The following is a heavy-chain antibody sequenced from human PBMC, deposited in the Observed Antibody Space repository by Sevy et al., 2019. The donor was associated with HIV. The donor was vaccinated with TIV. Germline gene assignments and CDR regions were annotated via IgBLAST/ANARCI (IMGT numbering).Heavy chain of an antibody. J-gene: IGHJ6*02. Sequence: ASVKVSCKASGYTFTNYYIHWVRQAPGHGLEWMGIINPGGGSPRYAQRFKGRVTMTRDTSTSTLYMDLSSLRSEDTAVYYCARDRGWEPEPLYFYGMDVWGHGTTVTASS. D-gene: IGHD1-26*01. CDR3: ARDRGWEPEPLYFYGMDV. CDR2: INPGGGSP. V-gene: IGHV1-46*01. CDR1: GYTFTNYY.